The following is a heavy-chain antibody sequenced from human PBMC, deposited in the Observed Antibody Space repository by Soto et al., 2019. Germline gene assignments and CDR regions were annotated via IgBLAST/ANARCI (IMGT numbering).Heavy chain of an antibody. CDR1: GYTFTTCG. D-gene: IGHD3-3*01. J-gene: IGHJ4*02. CDR3: ARGPSDFWSGYYTVFDY. Sequence: QVQLVQSGTEVKKPGASVKVSCKASGYTFTTCGISWVRQAPGQGLEWMGWISTYNGNTNYAQKLQGRVTMTTDTSTSTAYMELRSLRSDDTAVYYCARGPSDFWSGYYTVFDYWGQGTLVTVSS. V-gene: IGHV1-18*01. CDR2: ISTYNGNT.